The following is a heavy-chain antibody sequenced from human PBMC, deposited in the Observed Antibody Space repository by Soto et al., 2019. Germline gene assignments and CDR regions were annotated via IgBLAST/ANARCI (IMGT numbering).Heavy chain of an antibody. CDR1: GGSISSGGYS. CDR2: IYHSGST. J-gene: IGHJ5*02. CDR3: ARVPGP. V-gene: IGHV4-30-2*01. Sequence: KPSETLSLTCAVSGGSISSGGYSWSWVRQPPGKGLEWIGYIYHSGSTYYNPSHKSRVTISVDRSKNQFSLKLSSVTAADTAVYYCARVPGPWGQGSLVTVSS.